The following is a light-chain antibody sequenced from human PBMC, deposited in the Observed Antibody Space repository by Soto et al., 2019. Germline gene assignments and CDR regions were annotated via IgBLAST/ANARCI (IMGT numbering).Light chain of an antibody. V-gene: IGKV3-15*01. CDR3: QQYDNWPWT. J-gene: IGKJ1*01. CDR1: QTISGT. Sequence: EIVMTRSPAILSVSPGGRATLSCRASQTISGTLAWYQQKPGQAPRLLIHGASTRAPGFPARFSGSGSGTDFTLTISSLQSEDFAVYYCQQYDNWPWTFGQGTKVEIK. CDR2: GAS.